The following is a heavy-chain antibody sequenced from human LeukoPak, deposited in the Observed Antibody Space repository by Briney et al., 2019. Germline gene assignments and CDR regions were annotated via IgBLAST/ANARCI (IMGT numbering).Heavy chain of an antibody. D-gene: IGHD2-15*01. J-gene: IGHJ4*02. Sequence: PGGSLRLSCAASGFIFGDFAMDWVRQAPGKGLEWVSGIEGGGHSTHYADSVKGRFTISRDNSRNKLYLQMEGLRAEDTAIYYCAKDTYSSPYSFDNWGQGALVTVSS. CDR3: AKDTYSSPYSFDN. CDR1: GFIFGDFA. V-gene: IGHV3-23*01. CDR2: IEGGGHST.